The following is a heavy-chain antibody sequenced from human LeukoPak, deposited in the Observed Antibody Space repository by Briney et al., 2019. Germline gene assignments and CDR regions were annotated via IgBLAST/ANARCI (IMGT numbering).Heavy chain of an antibody. V-gene: IGHV3-21*01. CDR1: GFTFSSYS. Sequence: GGSLRLSCAASGFTFSSYSMNWVRQAPGKGLEWVSSISSSSSYIYYADSVKGRFTISRDNAKNSLYLQMNSLRAEDTAVYYCARIGFHATVAFDYWGQGTLVTVSS. D-gene: IGHD4-17*01. CDR2: ISSSSSYI. CDR3: ARIGFHATVAFDY. J-gene: IGHJ4*02.